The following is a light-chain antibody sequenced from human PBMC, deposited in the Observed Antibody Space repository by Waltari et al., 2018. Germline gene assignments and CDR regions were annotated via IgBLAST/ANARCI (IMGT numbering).Light chain of an antibody. Sequence: QSALTQPPSASGSPGQSVTVPCPGTSSDVGGYNYVSWFQHHPGKAPKRIITDVKKRPSGVPDRFSGSKSGNTACLTVAGLQAEDEADYYCRSYAGNNGYFVGSGTRVTVL. CDR3: RSYAGNNGYF. CDR2: DVK. CDR1: SSDVGGYNY. J-gene: IGLJ1*01. V-gene: IGLV2-8*01.